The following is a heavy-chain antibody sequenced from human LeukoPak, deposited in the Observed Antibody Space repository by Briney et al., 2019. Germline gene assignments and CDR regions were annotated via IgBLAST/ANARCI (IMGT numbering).Heavy chain of an antibody. CDR2: FYDTRSP. D-gene: IGHD3-10*01. CDR1: GGSISLYY. V-gene: IGHV4-59*01. CDR3: ARGRGSLTY. Sequence: PSETLSLTCTVSGGSISLYYWSWIRQPPGKGLEWIGYFYDTRSPKYNPSLERRVTISVDMSRYQFSLNLTSVTAADTAVYYCARGRGSLTYWGQGTLATVSS. J-gene: IGHJ4*02.